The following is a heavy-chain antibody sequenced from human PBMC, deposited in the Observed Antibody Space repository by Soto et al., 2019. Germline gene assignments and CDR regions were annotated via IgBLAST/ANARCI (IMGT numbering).Heavy chain of an antibody. CDR3: ARAYYDSSGYYPFDY. V-gene: IGHV3-33*01. CDR2: IWYDGSNK. Sequence: QVQLVESGGGVVQPGRSLRLSCAASGFTFSSYGMHWVRQAPGKGLEWVAVIWYDGSNKYYADSVKGRFTISRDNSKNTLYLQMNSLRAEDTAVYYCARAYYDSSGYYPFDYWGQGTLVTVSS. D-gene: IGHD3-22*01. CDR1: GFTFSSYG. J-gene: IGHJ4*02.